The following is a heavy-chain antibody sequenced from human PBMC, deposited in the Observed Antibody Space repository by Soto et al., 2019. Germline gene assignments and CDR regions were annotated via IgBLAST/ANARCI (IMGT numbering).Heavy chain of an antibody. CDR2: ISASGGST. CDR1: GFTFSSYD. CDR3: AKGGIMITFR. D-gene: IGHD3-16*01. V-gene: IGHV3-23*01. Sequence: GGSLRLSCAASGFTFSSYDMSWVRQAPGKGLEWVSVISASGGSTFFADSVKGRFTMSRDNSKNTLYLQMNSLRDEDTAVYYCAKGGIMITFRWGQGTLVTVSS. J-gene: IGHJ1*01.